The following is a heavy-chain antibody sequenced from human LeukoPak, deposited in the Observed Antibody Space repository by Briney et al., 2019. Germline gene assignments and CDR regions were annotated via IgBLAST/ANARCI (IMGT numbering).Heavy chain of an antibody. J-gene: IGHJ3*02. CDR2: INHSGST. CDR1: GGSYRGYY. V-gene: IGHV4-34*01. CDR3: ARGYHYYVSSGYNSERPNDAFDI. D-gene: IGHD3-22*01. Sequence: SDTLTLPCAVYGGSYRGYYWSWIRQPRGKGLEWIGEINHSGSTNYYPSLMSRVTISVDASKNQFSLMLISVIGADTAVYYCARGYHYYVSSGYNSERPNDAFDIWGQGTMVTVSS.